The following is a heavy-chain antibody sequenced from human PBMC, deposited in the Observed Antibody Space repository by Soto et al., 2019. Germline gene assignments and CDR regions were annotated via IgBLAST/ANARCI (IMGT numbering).Heavy chain of an antibody. CDR3: ARDVSGSQYAI. CDR1: GFTLSDYH. Sequence: PGGALRLSCAVSGFTLSDYHMDWVRQAPGEGLEWVGRTRNRANSYTTDYAASVKGRFTISRDDSKNSLNLQMNSLKTEDTAVYYCARDVSGSQYAIWGQGTMVTVSS. CDR2: TRNRANSYTT. V-gene: IGHV3-72*01. J-gene: IGHJ3*02. D-gene: IGHD3-10*01.